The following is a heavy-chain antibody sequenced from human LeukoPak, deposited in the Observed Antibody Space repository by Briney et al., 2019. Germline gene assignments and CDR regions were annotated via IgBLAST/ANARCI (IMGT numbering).Heavy chain of an antibody. D-gene: IGHD2-15*01. V-gene: IGHV1-2*02. CDR1: GYSFTGYY. CDR3: GRRRIDCCDTGCYVDY. J-gene: IGHJ4*02. Sequence: GASVKVSCKASGYSFTGYYIHWMRQAPGQGREWMGWMNPNRGDTSYAQKFQGRVTMTRDTPINTAYMELSGLTSDDTAVYYCGRRRIDCCDTGCYVDYWGQGTLVTVSS. CDR2: MNPNRGDT.